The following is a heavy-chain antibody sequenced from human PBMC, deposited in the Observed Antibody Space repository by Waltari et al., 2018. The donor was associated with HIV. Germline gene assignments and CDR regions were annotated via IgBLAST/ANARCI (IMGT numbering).Heavy chain of an antibody. CDR1: GFTFDDYA. D-gene: IGHD5-18*01. J-gene: IGHJ6*02. CDR2: ITWNSGRI. CDR3: AKDRARYGDYYYGMDV. V-gene: IGHV3-9*01. Sequence: EVQLVESGGGLVQPGRSLRLSCAASGFTFDDYAIHWVRQVPGKGLEWVSGITWNSGRIGYADSVKGRFTISRDNAKNSLSLQMNSLRAEDTALYYCAKDRARYGDYYYGMDVWGQGTTVAVSS.